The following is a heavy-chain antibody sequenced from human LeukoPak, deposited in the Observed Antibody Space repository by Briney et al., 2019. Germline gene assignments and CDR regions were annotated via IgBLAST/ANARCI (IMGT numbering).Heavy chain of an antibody. Sequence: PGGSLRLSCAASGFTFSNYEMNWVRQAPGKGLEWLSYIKRSGSTTYYADSVKGRFTISRDNGKNSLYLQMNSPRAEDTAVYYCARSDWWHDYWGQGTLVTVSS. D-gene: IGHD2-15*01. CDR3: ARSDWWHDY. V-gene: IGHV3-48*03. J-gene: IGHJ4*02. CDR2: IKRSGSTT. CDR1: GFTFSNYE.